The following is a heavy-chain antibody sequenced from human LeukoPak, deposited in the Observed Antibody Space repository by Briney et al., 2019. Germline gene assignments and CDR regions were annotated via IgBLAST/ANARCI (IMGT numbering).Heavy chain of an antibody. CDR1: GFTFSSYG. D-gene: IGHD3-10*01. J-gene: IGHJ6*02. CDR2: ISYDGSNK. V-gene: IGHV3-30*18. CDR3: AKDQRYYYGSGSLTRADRYYYYYYGMDV. Sequence: PGGSLRLSCAASGFTFSSYGMHWVRQAPGKGLEWVAVISYDGSNKYHAGSVKGRFTISRDNSKNTLYLQMNSLRAEDTAVYYCAKDQRYYYGSGSLTRADRYYYYYYGMDVWGQGTTVTVSS.